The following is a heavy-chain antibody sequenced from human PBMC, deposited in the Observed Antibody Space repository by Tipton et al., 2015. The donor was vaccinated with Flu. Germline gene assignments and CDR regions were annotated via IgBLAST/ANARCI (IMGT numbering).Heavy chain of an antibody. CDR1: GGSVSSGFYY. Sequence: PGLVKPSETLSLSCTVSGGSVSSGFYYWSWIRQPPGKALEWIGYIYYSGTTNYNPSLASRVTISVDTSKTQLSLRLTSVTAADTAVYYCARGRCSGASCYYGIIRRSFDYWGQGTLVTVSS. D-gene: IGHD2-2*01. CDR3: ARGRCSGASCYYGIIRRSFDY. V-gene: IGHV4-61*01. J-gene: IGHJ4*02. CDR2: IYYSGTT.